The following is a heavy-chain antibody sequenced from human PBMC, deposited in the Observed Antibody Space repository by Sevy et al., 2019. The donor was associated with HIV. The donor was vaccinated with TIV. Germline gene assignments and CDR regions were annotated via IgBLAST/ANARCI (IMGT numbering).Heavy chain of an antibody. Sequence: GGSLRLSCAASGLTFSSYWMHWVRQAPGKGLVWVSRINSDGSSTSYADSVKGRFTISRDNAKNTLYLQMNSLRAEDTAVYYCVRQRGDTVVLPDVLPDYGMDVRGQGTTVTVSS. CDR3: VRQRGDTVVLPDVLPDYGMDV. CDR2: INSDGSST. J-gene: IGHJ6*02. V-gene: IGHV3-74*01. CDR1: GLTFSSYW. D-gene: IGHD2-2*01.